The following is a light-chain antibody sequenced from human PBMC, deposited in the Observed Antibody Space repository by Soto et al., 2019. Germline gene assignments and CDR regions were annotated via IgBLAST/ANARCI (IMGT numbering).Light chain of an antibody. CDR3: LQHNGYTCT. J-gene: IGKJ4*01. V-gene: IGKV1-17*01. CDR2: AAS. Sequence: DIQMTQSPSSLSASVGDRVTITCRASQGIRNELAWYQHKPGKAPKRLIYAASSLESGVPSRFSGSGSGTEFTLTISRLQPEDFATYYCLQHNGYTCTFGRGTKVEI. CDR1: QGIRNE.